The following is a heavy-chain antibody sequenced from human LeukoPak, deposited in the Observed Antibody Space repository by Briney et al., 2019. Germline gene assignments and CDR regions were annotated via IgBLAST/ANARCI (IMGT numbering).Heavy chain of an antibody. CDR2: INHSGST. D-gene: IGHD6-19*01. Sequence: SETLSLTCAVYGGSFSGYYWSWIRQPPEKGLEWIGEINHSGSTNYNPSLKSRVTISVDTSKNQFSLKLSSVTAADTAVYYCARGLSGTVFDYWGQGTLVTVSS. CDR1: GGSFSGYY. CDR3: ARGLSGTVFDY. V-gene: IGHV4-34*01. J-gene: IGHJ4*02.